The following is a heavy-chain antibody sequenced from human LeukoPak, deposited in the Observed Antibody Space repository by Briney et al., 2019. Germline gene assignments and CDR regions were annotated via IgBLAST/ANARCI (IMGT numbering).Heavy chain of an antibody. CDR3: AAEGPYGGNALDY. J-gene: IGHJ4*02. CDR2: IYSGGNT. Sequence: GGSLRLSCAASGFTVSSNYMSWVRQAPGKGLEWVSVIYSGGNTYYADSVKGRFTISRDNSKNTLYFQMNSLRAEDTAVYYCAAEGPYGGNALDYWGQGTLVTVSS. CDR1: GFTVSSNY. V-gene: IGHV3-66*01. D-gene: IGHD4-23*01.